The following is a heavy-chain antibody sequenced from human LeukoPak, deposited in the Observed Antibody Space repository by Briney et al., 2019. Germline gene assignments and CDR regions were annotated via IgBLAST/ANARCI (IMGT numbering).Heavy chain of an antibody. CDR1: GFTFDDYA. J-gene: IGHJ4*02. D-gene: IGHD4-17*01. CDR2: IYSGGST. V-gene: IGHV3-66*01. CDR3: ARGGETFDY. Sequence: GGSLRLSCAASGFTFDDYAMHWVRQAPGKGLEWVSVIYSGGSTYYADSVKGRFTISRDNSKNTLYLQMNSLRAEDTAVYYCARGGETFDYWGQGTLVTVSS.